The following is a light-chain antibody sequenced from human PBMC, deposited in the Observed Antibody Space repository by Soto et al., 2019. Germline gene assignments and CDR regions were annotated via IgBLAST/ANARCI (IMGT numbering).Light chain of an antibody. V-gene: IGLV2-14*01. CDR3: RSYTSSSTVV. CDR1: SSDVGGYNY. CDR2: DVS. J-gene: IGLJ2*01. Sequence: QSALTQPASVSGSPGQSITISCTGTSSDVGGYNYVSWYQQHPGKAPKLMIYDVSNRPSGVSNRFSGSKSGNTASLTISGLQAEDEADYYSRSYTSSSTVVFGGGNKVTVL.